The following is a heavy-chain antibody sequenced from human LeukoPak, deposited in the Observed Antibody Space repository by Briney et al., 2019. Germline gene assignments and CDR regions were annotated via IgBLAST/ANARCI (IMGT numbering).Heavy chain of an antibody. CDR1: GFTFSSYS. J-gene: IGHJ4*02. CDR3: ARDIWVPYPHPITAAGTGADY. V-gene: IGHV3-21*01. D-gene: IGHD6-13*01. Sequence: GGSLRLSCATSGFTFSSYSMNWVRQAPGKGLEWVSSISSSSSYIYYADSVKGRFTISRDNAKNSLYLQMNSLRAEDTAVYYCARDIWVPYPHPITAAGTGADYWGQGTLVTVSS. CDR2: ISSSSSYI.